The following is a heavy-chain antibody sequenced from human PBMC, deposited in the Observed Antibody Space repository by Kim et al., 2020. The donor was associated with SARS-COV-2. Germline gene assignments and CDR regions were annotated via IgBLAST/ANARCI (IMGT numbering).Heavy chain of an antibody. CDR3: ARPHSSSWLDAFDI. CDR1: GGSISSSSYY. Sequence: SETLSLTSTVSGGSISSSSYYWGWIRQPPGKGLEWIGSIYYSGSTYYNPSLKSRVTISVDTSKNQFSLKLSSVTAADTAVYYCARPHSSSWLDAFDIWGQGTMVTVSS. J-gene: IGHJ3*02. D-gene: IGHD6-13*01. V-gene: IGHV4-39*01. CDR2: IYYSGST.